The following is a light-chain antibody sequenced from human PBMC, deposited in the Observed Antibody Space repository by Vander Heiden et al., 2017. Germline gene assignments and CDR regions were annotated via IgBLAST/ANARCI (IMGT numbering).Light chain of an antibody. CDR3: QAWDSSTAWV. CDR2: QDS. CDR1: KLGDKY. Sequence: SYELTQPPSVSVPPGQTASITCSVDKLGDKYACWYQQKPGQSPVLVIYQDSKRPSGIPERFSGSNSGNTATLTISGTQAMDEADDYCQAWDSSTAWVLGGGTKLT. V-gene: IGLV3-1*01. J-gene: IGLJ3*02.